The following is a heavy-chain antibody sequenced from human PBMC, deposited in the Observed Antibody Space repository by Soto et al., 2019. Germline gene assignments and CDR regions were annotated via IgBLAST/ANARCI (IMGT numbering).Heavy chain of an antibody. CDR2: ISAYNGNT. D-gene: IGHD2-15*01. V-gene: IGHV1-18*01. CDR3: ARDQVVVDATPPYSSGWYYYYGMDV. CDR1: GYTFTSYG. Sequence: QVQLVQSGAEVKKPGASVKVSCKASGYTFTSYGISWVRQAPGQGLEWMGWISAYNGNTNYAQKLQGRVTMTTDTSTSTAYMELRSLRSDDTAVYYCARDQVVVDATPPYSSGWYYYYGMDVWGQGTTVTVAS. J-gene: IGHJ6*02.